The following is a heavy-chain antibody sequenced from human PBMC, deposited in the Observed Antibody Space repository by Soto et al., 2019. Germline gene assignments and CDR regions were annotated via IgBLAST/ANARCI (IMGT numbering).Heavy chain of an antibody. CDR3: ARNYGYSYGYDYYHYGLDV. Sequence: SETLSLTCTVSGGSISSYYWSWIRQPPGKGLEWIGYIYYSGSTNYNPSLKSRVTISVDTSKNQFSLKLSSVTAADTAVYYCARNYGYSYGYDYYHYGLDVWGQGTTVTVSS. V-gene: IGHV4-59*01. CDR1: GGSISSYY. J-gene: IGHJ6*02. CDR2: IYYSGST. D-gene: IGHD5-18*01.